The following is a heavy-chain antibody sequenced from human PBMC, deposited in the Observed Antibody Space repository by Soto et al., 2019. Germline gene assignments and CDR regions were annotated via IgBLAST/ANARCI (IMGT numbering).Heavy chain of an antibody. Sequence: QVQLQQWGAGLLKPSETLSLTCAVYGGSFSGYYWTWIRQPPGTGLEWIGEINHSGSTNYNPSLTSRLAISGGPSTHPFPLKLTSVTAAGPAVYYRASDNSAGLVDYWGPGPVVTVSS. J-gene: IGHJ4*02. D-gene: IGHD2-15*01. CDR3: ASDNSAGLVDY. CDR2: INHSGST. V-gene: IGHV4-34*01. CDR1: GGSFSGYY.